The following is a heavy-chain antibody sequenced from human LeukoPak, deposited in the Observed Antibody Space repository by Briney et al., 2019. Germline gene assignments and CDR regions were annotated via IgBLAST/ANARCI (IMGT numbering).Heavy chain of an antibody. CDR2: INPNSGGT. V-gene: IGHV1-2*02. CDR3: ARDERDTDIVVVVAATRHY. CDR1: GYTFTGYY. J-gene: IGHJ4*02. D-gene: IGHD2-15*01. Sequence: ASVKVSCKASGYTFTGYYMHWVRQDPGPGSEWMGWINPNSGGTNYAQHFQGRVTMSRDTSISTAYMELSRLRSDDTAVYYCARDERDTDIVVVVAATRHYWGQGTLVSVSS.